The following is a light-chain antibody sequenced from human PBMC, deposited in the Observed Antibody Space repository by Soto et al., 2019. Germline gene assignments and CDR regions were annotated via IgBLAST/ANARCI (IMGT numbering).Light chain of an antibody. CDR3: QQSYSTPPT. CDR1: QYISNY. J-gene: IGKJ2*01. V-gene: IGKV1-39*01. CDR2: TAS. Sequence: DIKMTQSPSSLSASVGDRVTITCRASQYISNYLNWYQQKSGTAPKLLIHTASTLQSGVPSRFSGRGSGPDVTLTISSVQPDDFASYFCQQSYSTPPTFGQGTTLEIK.